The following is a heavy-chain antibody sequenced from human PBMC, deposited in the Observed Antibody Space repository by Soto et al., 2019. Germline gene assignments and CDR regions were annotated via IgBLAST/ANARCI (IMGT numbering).Heavy chain of an antibody. CDR2: ISSSGSTI. D-gene: IGHD3-10*01. CDR3: ARDYYGSGRPFDY. Sequence: GGSLRLSCAASGFTFSSYEMNWVRQAPGKGLEWVSYISSSGSTIYYADSVKGRFTISRDNAKNSLYLQMNSLRAEDTAVYYCARDYYGSGRPFDYWGQGTLVTVSS. J-gene: IGHJ4*02. CDR1: GFTFSSYE. V-gene: IGHV3-48*03.